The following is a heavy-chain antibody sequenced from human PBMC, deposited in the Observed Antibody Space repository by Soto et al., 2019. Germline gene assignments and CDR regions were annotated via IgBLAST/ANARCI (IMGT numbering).Heavy chain of an antibody. V-gene: IGHV3-66*01. J-gene: IGHJ6*04. CDR3: ARDDVLCDGGRCYGVTLDV. Sequence: EVQLVESGGGLVQPGGSLRLSCAASGFTVSSKYMSWVRQAPGKGLEWVSLIQSGGPTYYADSVKGRFTISRDTSENTVHLQVDSLRAEDTAVYYCARDDVLCDGGRCYGVTLDVWGKGTTVTVSS. D-gene: IGHD2-15*01. CDR2: IQSGGPT. CDR1: GFTVSSKY.